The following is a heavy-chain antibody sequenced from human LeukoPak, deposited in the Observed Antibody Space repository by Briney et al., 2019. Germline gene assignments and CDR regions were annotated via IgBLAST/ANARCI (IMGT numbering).Heavy chain of an antibody. Sequence: SETLSLTCTVSGGSISSYYWSWIRQPPGKGLEWIGYIYYSGSTYYNPSLKSRVTISVDTSKNQFSLKLSSVTAADTAVYYCARVGSDALDIWGQGTMVTVSS. V-gene: IGHV4-59*12. CDR1: GGSISSYY. J-gene: IGHJ3*02. CDR2: IYYSGST. CDR3: ARVGSDALDI. D-gene: IGHD6-25*01.